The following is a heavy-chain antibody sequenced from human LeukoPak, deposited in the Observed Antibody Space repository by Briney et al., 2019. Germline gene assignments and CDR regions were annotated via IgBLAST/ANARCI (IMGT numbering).Heavy chain of an antibody. CDR1: GFTFSGSA. V-gene: IGHV3-74*01. Sequence: GGSLRLSCAASGFTFSGSAMHWVRQAPGKGLVWVSRINGDGSSTSYADSVKGRFSISRDNTRNTVYMQMNSLRAEDTAVYYCTRGGGTSDYWGQGTLVTVSS. CDR3: TRGGGTSDY. CDR2: INGDGSST. J-gene: IGHJ4*02. D-gene: IGHD1-1*01.